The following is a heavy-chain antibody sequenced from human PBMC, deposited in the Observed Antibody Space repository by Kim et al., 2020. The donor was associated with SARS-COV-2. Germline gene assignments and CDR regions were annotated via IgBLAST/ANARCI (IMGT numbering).Heavy chain of an antibody. Sequence: SETLSLTCTVSGGSISSSSYYWGWIRQPPGKGLEWIGSIYYSGSTYYNPYLKSRVTISVDTSKNQFSLKLSSVTAADTAVYYCATLSLYCGGDCYIAFDIWGQGTMVTVSS. V-gene: IGHV4-39*01. D-gene: IGHD2-21*02. CDR3: ATLSLYCGGDCYIAFDI. CDR1: GGSISSSSYY. CDR2: IYYSGST. J-gene: IGHJ3*02.